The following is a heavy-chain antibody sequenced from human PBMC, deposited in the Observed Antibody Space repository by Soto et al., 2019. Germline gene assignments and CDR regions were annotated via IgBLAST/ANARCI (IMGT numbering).Heavy chain of an antibody. CDR1: GFTFSSYD. D-gene: IGHD3-10*01. V-gene: IGHV3-13*01. J-gene: IGHJ3*02. CDR3: ARGGFHYCGSGSYRLPVAFDI. Sequence: GGSLRLSCAASGFTFSSYDMHWVRQATGKGLEWVSAIGTAGDTYYPGSVKGRFTISRENAKNSLYLQMNSLRAGDTAVYYCARGGFHYCGSGSYRLPVAFDIWGQGTMVTVSS. CDR2: IGTAGDT.